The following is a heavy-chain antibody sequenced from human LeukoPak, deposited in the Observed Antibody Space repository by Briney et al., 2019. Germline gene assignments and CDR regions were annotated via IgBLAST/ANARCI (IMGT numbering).Heavy chain of an antibody. D-gene: IGHD6-13*01. CDR2: INHSGST. CDR3: ARGSRWTAFDI. J-gene: IGHJ3*02. Sequence: SETPSLTCAVYGGAFSGYYWSWIRQPPGEGLEWIGEINHSGSTNYNPSLKSRVTISVDTSKNQFSLKLSSVTAADTAVYYCARGSRWTAFDIWGQGTMVTVSS. CDR1: GGAFSGYY. V-gene: IGHV4-34*01.